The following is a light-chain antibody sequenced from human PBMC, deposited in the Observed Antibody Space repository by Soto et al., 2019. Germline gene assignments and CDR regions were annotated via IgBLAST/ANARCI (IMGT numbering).Light chain of an antibody. CDR2: GVS. V-gene: IGKV3-15*01. Sequence: EIVMTQSPATLSVSPGERATLSCRASQSVSSNLAWYHQKPGQAPRLLIYGVSTRATGIPARFSGSGSGTEFTLTISNLQSEDFAIYYCQQYNNWPPATFGQGTKLEIK. CDR1: QSVSSN. J-gene: IGKJ2*01. CDR3: QQYNNWPPAT.